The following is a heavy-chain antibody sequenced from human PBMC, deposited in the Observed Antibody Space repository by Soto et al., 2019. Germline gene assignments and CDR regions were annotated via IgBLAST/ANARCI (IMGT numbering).Heavy chain of an antibody. CDR1: GYTFSNYA. J-gene: IGHJ6*02. Sequence: ASVKVSCKASGYTFSNYATHWVRHAPGQRLEWMGWINAGNGKTKYSQNFQGRVTITRDTSASTAYMELSSLRSEDTAVYYCANKGDYYYYGMDVWGQGTTVTVSS. V-gene: IGHV1-3*01. CDR3: ANKGDYYYYGMDV. CDR2: INAGNGKT.